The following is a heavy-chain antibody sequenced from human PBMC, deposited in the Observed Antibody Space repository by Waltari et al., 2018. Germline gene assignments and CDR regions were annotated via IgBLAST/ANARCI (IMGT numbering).Heavy chain of an antibody. V-gene: IGHV3-30*02. D-gene: IGHD6-6*01. CDR1: GFTFSRYG. CDR2: IRYDGSNK. J-gene: IGHJ4*02. CDR3: AKYRGQLVGAYGDYFDY. Sequence: QVQLVESGGGVVQPGGSLRLSCAASGFTFSRYGMPWVRQAPGQGLEWVAFIRYDGSNKYYADSVKGRFTISRDNSKNTLYLQMNSLRAEDTAVYYCAKYRGQLVGAYGDYFDYWGQGTLVTVSS.